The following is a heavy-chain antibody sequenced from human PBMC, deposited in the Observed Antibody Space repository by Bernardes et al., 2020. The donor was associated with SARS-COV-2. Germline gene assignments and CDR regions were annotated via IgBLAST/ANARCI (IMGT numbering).Heavy chain of an antibody. CDR3: VRDKAPDY. CDR1: GYTFTGHY. J-gene: IGHJ4*02. CDR2: INPDSGDI. V-gene: IGHV1-2*02. Sequence: SEKVSCKASGYTFTGHYLFWVRQAPGQGLEWMGWINPDSGDIQYAQNFHGRVIMTSDTSISTAYMELSRLRSDDPAMYYCVRDKAPDYGGQGTRVTVSS.